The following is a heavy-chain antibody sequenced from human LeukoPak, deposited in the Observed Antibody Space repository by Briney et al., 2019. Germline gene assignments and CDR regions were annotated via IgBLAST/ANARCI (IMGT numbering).Heavy chain of an antibody. CDR2: IYYSGST. CDR1: GGSISSHY. CDR3: ARLYYYDSSGYWFYYFDH. J-gene: IGHJ4*02. V-gene: IGHV4-59*11. D-gene: IGHD3-22*01. Sequence: SETLSLICTVSGGSISSHYWSWIRQPPGKGLEWIGYIYYSGSTNYNPSLKSRVTISLDTSKNRFSLRLSSVTAADTAVYYCARLYYYDSSGYWFYYFDHWGQGTLVTVSS.